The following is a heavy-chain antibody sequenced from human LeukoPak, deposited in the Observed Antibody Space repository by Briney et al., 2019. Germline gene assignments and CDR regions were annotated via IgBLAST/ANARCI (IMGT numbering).Heavy chain of an antibody. J-gene: IGHJ5*02. V-gene: IGHV1-8*03. CDR1: GYTFTSYD. CDR2: MNPNSGNT. Sequence: ASVKVSCKASGYTFTSYDINWVRQATGQGLEWMGWMNPNSGNTGYAQKFQGRVTITRNTSKSTAYMELSSLRSEDTAVYYCARVHSGSYNWFDPWGQGTLVTVSS. CDR3: ARVHSGSYNWFDP. D-gene: IGHD1-26*01.